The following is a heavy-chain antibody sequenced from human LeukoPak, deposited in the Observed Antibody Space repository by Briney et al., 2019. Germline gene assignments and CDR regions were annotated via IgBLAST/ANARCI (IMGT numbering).Heavy chain of an antibody. CDR2: ISGSGGST. Sequence: GGSLRLSCAASGLTFSRHAMSWVRQAPGKGLEWVSSISGSGGSTYYADSVKGRFTISRDNAKNTLYLQMNGLRAEDTAVYYCAKDYGDLKEDFWGQGTLVTVSA. V-gene: IGHV3-23*01. CDR1: GLTFSRHA. CDR3: AKDYGDLKEDF. D-gene: IGHD4-17*01. J-gene: IGHJ4*02.